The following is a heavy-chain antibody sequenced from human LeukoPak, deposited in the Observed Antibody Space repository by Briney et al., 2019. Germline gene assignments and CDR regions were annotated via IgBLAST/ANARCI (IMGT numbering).Heavy chain of an antibody. J-gene: IGHJ5*02. D-gene: IGHD5-12*01. V-gene: IGHV4-34*01. Sequence: PSETLSLTCAVYGGSFSGYYWSWIRQPPGKGLEWIGEINHSGSTNYNPSLKSRVTISVDTSKNQFSLKLSSVTAAGTAVYYCARFSFLVATGNWFDPWGQGTLVTASS. CDR2: INHSGST. CDR3: ARFSFLVATGNWFDP. CDR1: GGSFSGYY.